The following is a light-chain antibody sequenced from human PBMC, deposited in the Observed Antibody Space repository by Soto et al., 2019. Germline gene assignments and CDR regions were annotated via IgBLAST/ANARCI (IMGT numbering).Light chain of an antibody. CDR1: QGISNY. V-gene: IGKV1-27*01. CDR2: AES. Sequence: GDRVXMTCRASQGISNYLPWYQQKTGKDPKFLIYAESTLESGAPSRFSGSGSGTGFTLTISSLQPEDVATYYCQKYNSASWTFGQGTKVDIK. J-gene: IGKJ1*01. CDR3: QKYNSASWT.